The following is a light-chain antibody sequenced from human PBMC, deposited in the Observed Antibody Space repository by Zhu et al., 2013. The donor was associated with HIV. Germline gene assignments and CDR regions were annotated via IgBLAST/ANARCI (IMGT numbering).Light chain of an antibody. CDR2: EVS. J-gene: IGLJ1*01. CDR1: SSDVGGYNS. V-gene: IGLV2-14*01. CDR3: SSYTSSSTLV. Sequence: QSALTQPASVSGSPGQSITISCTGTSSDVGGYNSVSWYQHHPGKAPKLMIYEVSNRPSGVPDRFSGSKSGNTASLTISGLQAEDEADYYCSSYTSSSTLVFGTGTTVTVL.